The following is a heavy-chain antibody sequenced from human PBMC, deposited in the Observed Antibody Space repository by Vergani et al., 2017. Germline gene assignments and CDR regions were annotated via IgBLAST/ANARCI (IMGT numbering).Heavy chain of an antibody. Sequence: QVQLVQSGAEVKKPGASVKVSCKVSGYTLTELSMHSVRQAPGKGLEWMGGFDPEDGETIYAQKFQGRVTITEDTSTDTAYMELSSLRSEDTAVYYCATDPLDPSRLDYWGQGTLVTVSS. CDR3: ATDPLDPSRLDY. CDR2: FDPEDGET. J-gene: IGHJ4*02. D-gene: IGHD6-13*01. CDR1: GYTLTELS. V-gene: IGHV1-24*01.